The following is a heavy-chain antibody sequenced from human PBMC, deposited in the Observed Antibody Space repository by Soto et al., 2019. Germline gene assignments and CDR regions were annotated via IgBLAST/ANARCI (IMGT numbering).Heavy chain of an antibody. J-gene: IGHJ4*02. V-gene: IGHV3-53*01. CDR1: GFSVSSEY. CDR3: ARGRSDWYPLDY. Sequence: GGSLRLSCSASGFSVSSEYMNWVGQSPGEGLEWVSVIHSGGSAYYAESVRGRVTISRDSSKNTLYLQMNSLRAEDTAVYYCARGRSDWYPLDYWGQGALVTVSS. CDR2: IHSGGSA. D-gene: IGHD6-19*01.